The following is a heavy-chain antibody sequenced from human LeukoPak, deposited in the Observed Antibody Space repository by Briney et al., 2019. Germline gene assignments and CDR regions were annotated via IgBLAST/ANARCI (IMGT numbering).Heavy chain of an antibody. J-gene: IGHJ2*01. D-gene: IGHD6-6*01. CDR2: IYYSGST. CDR1: GGSISSYY. Sequence: SETLSLTCTVSGGSISSYYWSWIRQPPGKGLEWIGYIYYSGSTNYNPSLKSRVTISVDTSKNQFSLKLSSVTAADTAVYYCARHTRKQLVLWYFDLWGRGTLVTVSS. V-gene: IGHV4-59*01. CDR3: ARHTRKQLVLWYFDL.